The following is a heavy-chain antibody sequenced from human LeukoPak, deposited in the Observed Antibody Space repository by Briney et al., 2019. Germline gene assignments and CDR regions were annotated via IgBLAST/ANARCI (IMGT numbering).Heavy chain of an antibody. J-gene: IGHJ6*02. D-gene: IGHD3-22*01. CDR1: GGSISSGGYS. V-gene: IGHV4-30-2*01. Sequence: SETLSLTCAVSGGSISSGGYSWSWIRQPPGKGLEWIGYIYHSGSTYYNPSLKSRVTISVDRSKNQFSLKLSSVTAADTAVYYCARRSGYLDVWGQGTTVTVSS. CDR3: ARRSGYLDV. CDR2: IYHSGST.